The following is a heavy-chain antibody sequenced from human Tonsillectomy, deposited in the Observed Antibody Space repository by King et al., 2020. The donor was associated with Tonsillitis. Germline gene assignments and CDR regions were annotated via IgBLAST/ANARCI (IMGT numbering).Heavy chain of an antibody. CDR3: AKDHSPHYESNXYXVXDX. D-gene: IGHD3-22*01. CDR1: GFTFSSFA. Sequence: VQLVESGGGLVQPGGSLRLSCAASGFTFSSFAMSWVRQAPGKGLEWVSAISGSAGSTYHADSVKGRFTISRDNSKSTLYLQMNSLRAEDTAVYYCAKDHSPHYESNXYXVXDXXGQGTLVTVSS. CDR2: ISGSAGST. J-gene: IGHJ4*02. V-gene: IGHV3-23*04.